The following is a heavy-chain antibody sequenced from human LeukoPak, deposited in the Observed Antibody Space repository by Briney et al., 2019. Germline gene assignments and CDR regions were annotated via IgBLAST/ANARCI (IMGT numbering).Heavy chain of an antibody. V-gene: IGHV3-23*01. D-gene: IGHD3-3*01. Sequence: GGSLRLSCVASGFTFSNFAMSWVRQAPGKGLEWVSLIIGSSGDTFYADSVKGRFSISRDNSKNRLYLQMNSLRAEDTALYYFLEGAFDFIEMGYFDQWGQGTLVTVSS. CDR1: GFTFSNFA. CDR2: IIGSSGDT. J-gene: IGHJ4*02. CDR3: LEGAFDFIEMGYFDQ.